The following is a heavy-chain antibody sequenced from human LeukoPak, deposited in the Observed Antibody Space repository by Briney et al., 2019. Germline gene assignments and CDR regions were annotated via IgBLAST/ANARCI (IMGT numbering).Heavy chain of an antibody. CDR2: IHYTGSA. CDR1: GGSMSSSY. CDR3: ARQPSGTYSFDI. V-gene: IGHV4-59*08. J-gene: IGHJ3*02. D-gene: IGHD1-26*01. Sequence: PSETLSLTCTVSGGSMSSSYWSWIRQSPGKGLEWIAYIHYTGSANYNPSLKSRVTISVDTSKNQFSLQLSSVTAADTAAYFCARQPSGTYSFDIWGQGTMVTVSS.